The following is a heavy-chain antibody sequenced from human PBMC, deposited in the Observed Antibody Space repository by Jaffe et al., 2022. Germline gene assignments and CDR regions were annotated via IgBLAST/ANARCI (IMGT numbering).Heavy chain of an antibody. CDR1: GYTFTSYD. Sequence: QVQLVQSGAEVKKPGASVKVSCKASGYTFTSYDINWVRQATGQGLEWMGWMNPNSGNTGYAQKFQGRVTMTRNTSISTAYMELSSLRSEDTAVYYCARGRKDKTIFGLYYYYYMDVWGKGTTVTVSS. V-gene: IGHV1-8*01. J-gene: IGHJ6*03. D-gene: IGHD3-3*01. CDR2: MNPNSGNT. CDR3: ARGRKDKTIFGLYYYYYMDV.